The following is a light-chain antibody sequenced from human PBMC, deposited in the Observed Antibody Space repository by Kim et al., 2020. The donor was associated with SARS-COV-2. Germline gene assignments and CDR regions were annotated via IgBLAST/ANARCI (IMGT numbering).Light chain of an antibody. CDR3: QQTDSFPPT. CDR1: QDISSW. V-gene: IGKV1D-12*01. CDR2: SAS. Sequence: APIGDRVTITRRASQDISSWLAWYQRRPGKAPKLLIYSASSLQSGVPSRFSGSGSGTHFTLTVSSLQPEDFATYYCQQTDSFPPTFGQGTRLEIK. J-gene: IGKJ5*01.